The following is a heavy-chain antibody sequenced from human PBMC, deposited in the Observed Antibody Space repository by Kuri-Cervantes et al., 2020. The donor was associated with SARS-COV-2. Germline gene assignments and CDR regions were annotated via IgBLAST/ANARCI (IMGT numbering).Heavy chain of an antibody. CDR1: GFTFGDYA. J-gene: IGHJ4*02. Sequence: GESLKISCTASGFTFGDYAMSWVRQAPGKGLEWVGFIRSKAYGGTTEYAASVKGRFTISRDDSKSIAYLQMNSLKTEDTAVYYCTRDDFWSGYFNYWGQGTRVTVSS. CDR3: TRDDFWSGYFNY. D-gene: IGHD3-3*01. V-gene: IGHV3-49*04. CDR2: IRSKAYGGTT.